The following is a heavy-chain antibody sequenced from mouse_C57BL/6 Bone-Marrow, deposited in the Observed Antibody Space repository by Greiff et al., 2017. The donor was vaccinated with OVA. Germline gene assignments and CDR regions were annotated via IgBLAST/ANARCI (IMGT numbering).Heavy chain of an antibody. CDR2: IDPENGDT. V-gene: IGHV14-4*01. D-gene: IGHD1-1*01. Sequence: EVQLQQSGAELVRPGASVKLSCTASGFNIKDDYMHWVKQRPEQGLEWIGWIDPENGDTEYASKFQGKATITADTSSNTAYLQLSSLTSEDTAVDYCTTWYYYGSGAYWGQGTLVTVSA. CDR3: TTWYYYGSGAY. J-gene: IGHJ3*01. CDR1: GFNIKDDY.